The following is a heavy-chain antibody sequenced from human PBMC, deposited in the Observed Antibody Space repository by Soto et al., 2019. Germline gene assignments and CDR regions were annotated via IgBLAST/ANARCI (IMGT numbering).Heavy chain of an antibody. CDR3: TPQNTRGYYFDY. J-gene: IGHJ4*02. Sequence: SGPTLVNPPQTLTLTCTFSGFSLSTSQVGVGWIRQPPGKALEWLAHVYWNDDKYYSLSLKSRLTISKDTSKSQVVLTMTNMDPVEQGTNYCTPQNTRGYYFDYWGQGALVTVSS. CDR1: GFSLSTSQVG. CDR2: VYWNDDK. V-gene: IGHV2-5*01.